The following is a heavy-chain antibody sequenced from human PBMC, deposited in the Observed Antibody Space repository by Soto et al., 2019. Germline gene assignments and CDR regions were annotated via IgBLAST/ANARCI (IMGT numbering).Heavy chain of an antibody. D-gene: IGHD3-10*01. CDR3: ARVAGYGSGSTHFDN. J-gene: IGHJ4*02. V-gene: IGHV5-10-1*01. CDR2: IDPSDSYT. Sequence: PGESLKISCKGSGYSFTSYWISWVRQMPGKGLEWMGRIDPSDSYTNYSPSFQGHVTISADKSISTAYLQWSSLKASDTALYYCARVAGYGSGSTHFDNWGLGTLVTVSS. CDR1: GYSFTSYW.